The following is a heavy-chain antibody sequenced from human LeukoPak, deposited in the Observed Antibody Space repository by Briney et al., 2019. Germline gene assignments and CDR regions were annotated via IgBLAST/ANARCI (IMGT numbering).Heavy chain of an antibody. D-gene: IGHD2-2*01. J-gene: IGHJ4*02. CDR2: IIPMLGKT. Sequence: GASVKVSCKASGGTFDNYAVNWVREAPGLGLEWMGRIIPMLGKTNSAQKFQDRVTFTADKSTGTAYMVLTHLRPDDTAVYFCARGLFGGFAAAPFDHWGQGTLVTVSP. V-gene: IGHV1-69*04. CDR1: GGTFDNYA. CDR3: ARGLFGGFAAAPFDH.